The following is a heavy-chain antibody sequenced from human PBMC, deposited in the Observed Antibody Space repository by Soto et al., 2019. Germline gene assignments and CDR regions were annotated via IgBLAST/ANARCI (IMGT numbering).Heavy chain of an antibody. V-gene: IGHV4-39*01. J-gene: IGHJ5*02. Sequence: SETLSLTCTVSGGSISSSSYYWGWIRQPPGKGLEWIGSIYYSGSTYYNPSLKSRVTISVDTSKNQFSLKLSSVTAADTAVYYCARNWGQLVGGRLXWFDPWGQGTLVTVSX. CDR3: ARNWGQLVGGRLXWFDP. CDR1: GGSISSSSYY. D-gene: IGHD6-6*01. CDR2: IYYSGST.